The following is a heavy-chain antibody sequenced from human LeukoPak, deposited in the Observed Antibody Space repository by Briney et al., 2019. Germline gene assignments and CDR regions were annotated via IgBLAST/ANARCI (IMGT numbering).Heavy chain of an antibody. D-gene: IGHD3-16*02. CDR1: GFTFSSYS. J-gene: IGHJ4*02. V-gene: IGHV3-21*01. CDR2: ISSSSSYI. Sequence: GGSLRLSCAASGFTFSSYSMSWVRQAPGKGLEWVSSISSSSSYIYYADSVKGRFTISRDNAKNSLYLQMNSLRAEDTAVYYCARDKVRDYVWGSYRYTDYWGQGTLVTVSS. CDR3: ARDKVRDYVWGSYRYTDY.